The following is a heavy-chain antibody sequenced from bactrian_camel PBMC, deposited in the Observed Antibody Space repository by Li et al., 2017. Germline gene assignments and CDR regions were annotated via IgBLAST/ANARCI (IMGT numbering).Heavy chain of an antibody. V-gene: IGHV3S28*01. CDR1: GFSFSSYY. CDR3: ATMTYGAGYLIWGTYNY. D-gene: IGHD4*01. J-gene: IGHJ4*01. Sequence: QLVESGGGLVQPGGSLRLSCAASGFSFSSYYINWVRQAPGKGLKWVSGINSPTDDSTVYAESVKGRFTISIDNAKTTLYLQMNSLKPEDTAVYYCATMTYGAGYLIWGTYNYWGQGTQVTVS. CDR2: INSPTDDST.